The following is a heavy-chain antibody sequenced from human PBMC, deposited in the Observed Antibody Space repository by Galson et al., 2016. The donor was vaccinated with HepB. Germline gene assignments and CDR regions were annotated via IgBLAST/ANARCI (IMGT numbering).Heavy chain of an antibody. CDR2: INTNTGNP. D-gene: IGHD6-25*01. V-gene: IGHV7-4-1*02. CDR3: ARDPSVRPLRHFDL. Sequence: SVKVSCKASGYSFTTYTMNWVRQAPGQGLEWMGWINTNTGNPTYAQGFTGRFVFSLDTSVSTAYLQISSLKAEDTAVYYCARDPSVRPLRHFDLWGRGTLVTVSS. J-gene: IGHJ2*01. CDR1: GYSFTTYT.